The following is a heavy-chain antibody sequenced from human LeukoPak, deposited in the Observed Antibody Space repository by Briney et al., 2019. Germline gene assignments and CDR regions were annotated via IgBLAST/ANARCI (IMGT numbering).Heavy chain of an antibody. J-gene: IGHJ4*02. CDR3: ARGEAWFGELSYYFDY. CDR2: IYPGDSDT. CDR1: GYSFTSYW. Sequence: GESLKISCKGSGYSFTSYWIGWVRQVPGKGLEWMGIIYPGDSDTRYSPSFQGQVTISADKSISTAYLQWSSLKASDTAMYYCARGEAWFGELSYYFDYWGQGTLVTVSS. V-gene: IGHV5-51*01. D-gene: IGHD3-10*01.